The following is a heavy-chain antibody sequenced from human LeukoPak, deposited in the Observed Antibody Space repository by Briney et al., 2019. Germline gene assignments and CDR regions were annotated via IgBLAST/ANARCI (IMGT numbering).Heavy chain of an antibody. CDR3: ARHHRAYNWNGPPLHFFDH. V-gene: IGHV1-69*01. J-gene: IGHJ4*02. D-gene: IGHD1-20*01. CDR1: GGTFSNYA. CDR2: IIPIFGTR. Sequence: GASVKVSCKSSGGTFSNYAISWVRQAPGQGLEWMGGIIPIFGTRNYAQKFQGRVTVTADESMSTAYMELSSLRSDDTAVYYCARHHRAYNWNGPPLHFFDHWGQGTLVTVSS.